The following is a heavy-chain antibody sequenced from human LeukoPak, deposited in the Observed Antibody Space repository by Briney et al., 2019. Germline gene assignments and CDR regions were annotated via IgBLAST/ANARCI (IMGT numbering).Heavy chain of an antibody. Sequence: SGTLSLTCAVYSGSFSGYYWSWIRQPPGEGLEWIGEINHSGSTNYNPSLKSRVTISVDTSKNQFSLKLSSVTAADTAVYYCARGGDIVVVPAAERRYNWFDPWGQGTLVTVSS. CDR2: INHSGST. V-gene: IGHV4-34*01. CDR3: ARGGDIVVVPAAERRYNWFDP. J-gene: IGHJ5*02. CDR1: SGSFSGYY. D-gene: IGHD2-2*01.